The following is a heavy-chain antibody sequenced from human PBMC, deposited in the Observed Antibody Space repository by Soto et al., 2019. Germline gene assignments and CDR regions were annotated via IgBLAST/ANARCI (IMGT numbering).Heavy chain of an antibody. CDR2: MNPNSGNT. J-gene: IGHJ5*02. CDR3: ARSGTRRYYDFWSGYYHDWFDP. CDR1: GYTFTSYD. D-gene: IGHD3-3*01. Sequence: ASVKVSCKASGYTFTSYDINWVRQATGQGLEWMGWMNPNSGNTGYAQKFQGRVTMTRNTSISTAYMALSSLRSEDTAVYSCARSGTRRYYDFWSGYYHDWFDPWGQGTLVTVSS. V-gene: IGHV1-8*01.